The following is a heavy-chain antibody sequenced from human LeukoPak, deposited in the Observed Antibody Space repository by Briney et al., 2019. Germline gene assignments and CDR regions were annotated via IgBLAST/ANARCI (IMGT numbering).Heavy chain of an antibody. J-gene: IGHJ4*02. CDR3: ATLDFWSAYSTSDY. CDR2: ISSSSSTYI. Sequence: GGSLRLSCAASGFTFSTYTMNWVRQAPGKGLEWVSSISSSSSTYIYYADSVKGRFTISRDNAKNSLYLQMNSLRAEDTAVYYCATLDFWSAYSTSDYWGQGTLVTVSS. CDR1: GFTFSTYT. D-gene: IGHD3-3*01. V-gene: IGHV3-21*01.